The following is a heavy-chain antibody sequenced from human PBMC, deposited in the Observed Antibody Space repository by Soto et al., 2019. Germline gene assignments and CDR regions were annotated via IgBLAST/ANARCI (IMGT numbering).Heavy chain of an antibody. J-gene: IGHJ6*02. CDR3: ARDSCTNGVCYGYYYGMDV. D-gene: IGHD2-8*01. CDR1: GYTFTSYG. CDR2: ISAYNGNT. V-gene: IGHV1-18*04. Sequence: ASVKVSCKASGYTFTSYGISWVRQAPGQGLEWMGWISAYNGNTNYAQKLQGRVTMTTDTSTSTAYMELRSLRSDDTAVYYCARDSCTNGVCYGYYYGMDVWGQGTTVTVS.